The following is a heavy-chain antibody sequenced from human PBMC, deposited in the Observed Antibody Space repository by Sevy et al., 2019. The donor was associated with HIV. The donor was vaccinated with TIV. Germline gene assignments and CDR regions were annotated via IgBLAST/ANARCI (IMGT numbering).Heavy chain of an antibody. CDR3: AKGTLIGAAGLDAFDI. CDR2: SGRGGNT. J-gene: IGHJ3*02. D-gene: IGHD6-13*01. CDR1: GFTFSSYA. Sequence: GGSLRLSCAASGFTFSSYAMNWVRQAPGKGLEWVSSGRGGNTYYEDSVKGRFIISRDSSKNTVALQMNSLRAEDSAIYYCAKGTLIGAAGLDAFDIWGQGTKVTVSS. V-gene: IGHV3-23*01.